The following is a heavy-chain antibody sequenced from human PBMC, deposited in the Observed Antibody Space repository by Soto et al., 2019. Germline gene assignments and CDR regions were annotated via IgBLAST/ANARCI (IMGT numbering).Heavy chain of an antibody. Sequence: PGGSLRLSCEASGFASSNFFMHWVRQAPGKGLEWVADISYDGSNKHYVDSVKGRFTISRDNSKNMLYLEMNSLRTEDTAVYSCVRGDPYYGMDVWG. CDR1: GFASSNFF. CDR2: ISYDGSNK. V-gene: IGHV3-30*03. J-gene: IGHJ6*02. CDR3: VRGDPYYGMDV.